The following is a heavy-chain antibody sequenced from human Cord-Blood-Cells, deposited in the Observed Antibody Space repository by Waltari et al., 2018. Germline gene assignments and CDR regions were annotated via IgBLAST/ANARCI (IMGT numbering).Heavy chain of an antibody. D-gene: IGHD2-2*01. V-gene: IGHV1-2*06. Sequence: QVQLVQSGAEVKKPGASVRVSCKASGSTFTGYSMPWLARAPGQGLEWMGRINPNSGDTNYAQKFQGRVTMTRDTSISTAYMELSRLRSDDTAVYYCAGCSSTSCYVAFDIWGQGTMVTVSS. CDR3: AGCSSTSCYVAFDI. CDR2: INPNSGDT. J-gene: IGHJ3*02. CDR1: GSTFTGYS.